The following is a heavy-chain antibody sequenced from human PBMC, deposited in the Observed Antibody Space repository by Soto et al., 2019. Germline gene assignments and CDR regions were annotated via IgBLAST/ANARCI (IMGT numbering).Heavy chain of an antibody. J-gene: IGHJ4*02. CDR2: ISGSGTTI. CDR3: ASDPYYYASDY. D-gene: IGHD3-10*01. V-gene: IGHV3-11*01. Sequence: GGSLRLSCAASGFAFSAHYMTWIRQAPGKGLEWVSYISGSGTTIYYTDSVKGRFTVSRDNAKNSLYLQMNSLRAEDTAVYYCASDPYYYASDYWGQGTL. CDR1: GFAFSAHY.